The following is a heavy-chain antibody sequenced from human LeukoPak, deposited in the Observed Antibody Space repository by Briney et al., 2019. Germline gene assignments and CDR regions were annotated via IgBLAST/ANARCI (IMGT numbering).Heavy chain of an antibody. J-gene: IGHJ4*02. CDR2: INPNSGGT. Sequence: ASVKVSCKASGYTFTGYYMHWVRQAPGQGLEWMGWINPNSGGTNYAQKFQGRVTMTRDTSISTAYMELSRLTSDDTAVYYCAWKWIFSSGYYYFDYWGQGTQVTVSS. D-gene: IGHD3-22*01. V-gene: IGHV1-2*02. CDR1: GYTFTGYY. CDR3: AWKWIFSSGYYYFDY.